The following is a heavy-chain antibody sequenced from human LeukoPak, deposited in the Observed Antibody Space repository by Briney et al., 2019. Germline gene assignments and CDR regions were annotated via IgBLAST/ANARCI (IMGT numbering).Heavy chain of an antibody. V-gene: IGHV4-59*08. J-gene: IGHJ4*02. D-gene: IGHD3-22*01. CDR2: IYYSGST. Sequence: PSETLSLTCTVSGGSISSYYWSWIQQPPGKGLEWIGYIYYSGSTNYNPSLKSRVTISVDTSKNQFSLKLSSVTAADTAVYYCAKLRYYDSSNDYWGQGTLVTVSS. CDR1: GGSISSYY. CDR3: AKLRYYDSSNDY.